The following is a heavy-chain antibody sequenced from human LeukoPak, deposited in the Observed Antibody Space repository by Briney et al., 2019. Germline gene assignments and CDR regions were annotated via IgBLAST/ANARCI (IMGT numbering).Heavy chain of an antibody. CDR2: INHSGST. Sequence: SATLSLTCAVHGGSFSGYYWSWIRQPPGKGLEWIGEINHSGSTNYNPSLKSRVTISVDTSKNQFSLKLSSVTAADTAVYYCARVGARYCSSTSCYWFDPWGQGTLVTVSS. V-gene: IGHV4-34*01. CDR1: GGSFSGYY. J-gene: IGHJ5*02. D-gene: IGHD2-2*01. CDR3: ARVGARYCSSTSCYWFDP.